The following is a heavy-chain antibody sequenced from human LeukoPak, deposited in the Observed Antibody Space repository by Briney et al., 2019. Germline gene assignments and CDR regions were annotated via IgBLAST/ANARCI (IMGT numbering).Heavy chain of an antibody. CDR3: ARVEMATRRPYYFDY. J-gene: IGHJ4*02. Sequence: ASVKVSCKASGYTFTAYYMHWVRQAPGQGLEWMGWINPNSGGTNYAQKFHDRVTMTRDTSISTAYMELNRLKSDDTAVYYCARVEMATRRPYYFDYWGQGTLVTVSS. V-gene: IGHV1-2*02. CDR1: GYTFTAYY. CDR2: INPNSGGT. D-gene: IGHD5-24*01.